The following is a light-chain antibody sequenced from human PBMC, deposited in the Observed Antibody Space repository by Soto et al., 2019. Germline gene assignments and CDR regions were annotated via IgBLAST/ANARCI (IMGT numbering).Light chain of an antibody. CDR3: QQYNTYPYT. J-gene: IGKJ2*01. V-gene: IGKV1-5*01. Sequence: DIQMTQSPSTLSASVGDRVTITCRASQTINNWLAWYQQKPGKAPNLLMYDASGLESGVPSRFSGSRSGTEFTLTITSLQPDDFATYFCQQYNTYPYTFGQGTKLEIK. CDR2: DAS. CDR1: QTINNW.